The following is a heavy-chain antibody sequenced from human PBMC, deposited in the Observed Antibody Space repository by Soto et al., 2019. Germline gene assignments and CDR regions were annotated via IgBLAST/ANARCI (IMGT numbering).Heavy chain of an antibody. V-gene: IGHV3-66*01. CDR3: AKAVLQWQKVEWFDH. Sequence: KLVESGGGLVQPGGSLRLSCAASGFIVSSKYMSWVRQAPGKGLEWVSVLYGSGDTYYADSVRGRFTISRDSSKNTLYFQMNRLRVDDTGVYYCAKAVLQWQKVEWFDHWGQGALVSVSS. J-gene: IGHJ5*02. CDR2: LYGSGDT. CDR1: GFIVSSKY. D-gene: IGHD4-4*01.